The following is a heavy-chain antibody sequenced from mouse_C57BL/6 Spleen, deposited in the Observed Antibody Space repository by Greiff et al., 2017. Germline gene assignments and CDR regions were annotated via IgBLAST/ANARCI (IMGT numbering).Heavy chain of an antibody. D-gene: IGHD2-4*01. J-gene: IGHJ4*01. CDR1: GYTFTSYW. CDR2: IHPNSGST. CDR3: ARRGDYDGPYAMDY. Sequence: QVQLQQPGAELVKPGASVKLSCKASGYTFTSYWMHWVKQRPGQGLEWIGMIHPNSGSTNYNEKFKSKATLTVDKSSSTAYMQRSSLTSEDSAVYYCARRGDYDGPYAMDYWGQGTSVTVSS. V-gene: IGHV1-64*01.